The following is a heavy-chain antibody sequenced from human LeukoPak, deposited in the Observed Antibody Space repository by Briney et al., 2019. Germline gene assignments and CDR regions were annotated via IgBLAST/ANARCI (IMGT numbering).Heavy chain of an antibody. D-gene: IGHD3-16*02. CDR1: RGPISSHY. Sequence: SETLPLTCTVSRGPISSHYWSWIPQPPGKGLERIGPIHDRGSTNYTDVNPSLKSRVTISVDTSKNQFSLKLSSVTAADTAVYYCARDPIVSVGDWYFDLWGRGTLVSVSS. CDR2: IHDRGST. CDR3: ARDPIVSVGDWYFDL. V-gene: IGHV4-59*11. J-gene: IGHJ2*01.